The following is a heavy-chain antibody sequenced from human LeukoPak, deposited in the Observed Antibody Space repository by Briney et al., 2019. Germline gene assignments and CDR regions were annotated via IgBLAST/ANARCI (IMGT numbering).Heavy chain of an antibody. Sequence: LETLSLTCTVSGGSISSYYWSWIRQPPGKGLEWIGYIYYSGSTNYNPSLKSRVSISVDTSKNQFSLKLSSVTAADTAVYYCARNQRHTYDSYYFDYWGQGTLVTVSS. CDR2: IYYSGST. CDR1: GGSISSYY. J-gene: IGHJ4*02. CDR3: ARNQRHTYDSYYFDY. D-gene: IGHD5-18*01. V-gene: IGHV4-59*08.